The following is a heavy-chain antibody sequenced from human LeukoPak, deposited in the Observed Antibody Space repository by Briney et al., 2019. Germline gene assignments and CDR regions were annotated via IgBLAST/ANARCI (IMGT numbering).Heavy chain of an antibody. Sequence: ASVKVSCKASGYTFTGYYMHWVRQAPGQGLEWMGWINPNSGGTNYAQKFQGRVTMTRDTSISTAYMELSRLRSDDTAVYYCARRSHYYYYMDVWGKGTTVTVSS. V-gene: IGHV1-2*02. CDR3: ARRSHYYYYMDV. J-gene: IGHJ6*03. CDR2: INPNSGGT. CDR1: GYTFTGYY.